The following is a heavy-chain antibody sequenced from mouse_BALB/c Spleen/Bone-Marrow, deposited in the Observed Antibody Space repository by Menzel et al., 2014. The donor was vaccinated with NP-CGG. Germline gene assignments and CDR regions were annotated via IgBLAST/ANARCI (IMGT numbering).Heavy chain of an antibody. V-gene: IGHV5-6-3*01. Sequence: VQLKESGGGLVQFGGSLKLSCAASGFTFSRYGMSWVRQTPDKRLKLVAIINSDGGSTYYPDSVKGRFTISRDNAKNTLYLQMSSLKSEDTAMYYCARAYYWGQGTLVTVSA. CDR3: ARAYY. CDR1: GFTFSRYG. J-gene: IGHJ3*01. D-gene: IGHD2-10*01. CDR2: INSDGGST.